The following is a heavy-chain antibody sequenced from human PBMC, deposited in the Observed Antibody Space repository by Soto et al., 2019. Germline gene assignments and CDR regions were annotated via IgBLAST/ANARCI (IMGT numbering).Heavy chain of an antibody. CDR2: ISSGSGTI. Sequence: PGGSLRLSCAASGFTFSTYNMNWVRQAPGKGLEWVSYISSGSGTIYYADSVKGRFTISRDNAKNSLYLQMNSLRDEDTAVYYCARGLSGYDPHYYYYMDVWGKGTTVTVSS. V-gene: IGHV3-48*02. D-gene: IGHD5-12*01. CDR3: ARGLSGYDPHYYYYMDV. CDR1: GFTFSTYN. J-gene: IGHJ6*03.